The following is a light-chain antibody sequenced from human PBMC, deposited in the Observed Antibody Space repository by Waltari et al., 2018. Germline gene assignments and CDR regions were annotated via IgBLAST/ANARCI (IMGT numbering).Light chain of an antibody. CDR2: EVT. J-gene: IGLJ2*01. V-gene: IGLV2-14*01. CDR3: SSYTSSTYPVV. Sequence: QSALTQPASVSGSPGQSVTISCTGTSSDVGGYNYVSWYQQHPGNAPKLMIYEVTHRPSGVSNRFSGSKSGNTASLTISGLQADDEADYYCSSYTSSTYPVVFGGGTKLTVL. CDR1: SSDVGGYNY.